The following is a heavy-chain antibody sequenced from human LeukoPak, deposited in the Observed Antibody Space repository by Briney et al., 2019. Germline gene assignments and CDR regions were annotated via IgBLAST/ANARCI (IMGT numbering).Heavy chain of an antibody. CDR3: ARTAARRFDY. J-gene: IGHJ4*02. Sequence: EASVKVSCTASGYTLPSYFMHWVRQAPGQGLEWMGIINPTGGSTTYAQKFQGRVTMTRDTSTSTVYMELSSLRSDDTAVYYCARTAARRFDYWGQGTLVTVSS. V-gene: IGHV1-46*01. CDR2: INPTGGST. D-gene: IGHD6-6*01. CDR1: GYTLPSYF.